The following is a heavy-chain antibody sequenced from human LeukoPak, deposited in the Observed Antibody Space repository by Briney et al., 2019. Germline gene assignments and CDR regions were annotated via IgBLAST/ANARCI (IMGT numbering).Heavy chain of an antibody. V-gene: IGHV1-46*01. CDR2: INPSGGST. Sequence: ASVEVSCKASGYTFTTYYIHWVRQAPGQGLEWMGIINPSGGSTSYAQKFQDRVTMTRDTSTSTVYMELSSLRSEDTAVYYCAREHFDWLSVSKINCFDPWGQGTLVTVSS. CDR3: AREHFDWLSVSKINCFDP. D-gene: IGHD3-9*01. CDR1: GYTFTTYY. J-gene: IGHJ5*02.